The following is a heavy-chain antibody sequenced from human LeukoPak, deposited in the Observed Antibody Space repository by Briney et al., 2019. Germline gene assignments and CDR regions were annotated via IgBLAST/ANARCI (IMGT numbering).Heavy chain of an antibody. V-gene: IGHV3-30*02. D-gene: IGHD3-16*01. CDR1: GFTFGSYG. J-gene: IGHJ4*02. CDR3: ARDVGFYDY. CDR2: IRYDGSNE. Sequence: GGSLRLSCAASGFTFGSYGMYWLRQAPGKGLEWVTFIRYDGSNEYYADSVKGRFTISRDNSKNTLYLQMNSLRAEDTAVYYCARDVGFYDYWGQGTLVTVSS.